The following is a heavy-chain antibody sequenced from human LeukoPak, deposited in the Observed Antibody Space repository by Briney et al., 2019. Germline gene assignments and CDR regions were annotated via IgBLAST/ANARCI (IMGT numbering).Heavy chain of an antibody. Sequence: GGSLRLSCEASGFSFSSYWMTWVRQPPGKGPEWVANIKQDESERYSVDSVKGRFTISRDNAKNSLYLQMNSLRAEDMALYYCARGGFGETAYYYMDVWGKGTTVTVSS. D-gene: IGHD3-10*01. V-gene: IGHV3-7*03. CDR3: ARGGFGETAYYYMDV. CDR1: GFSFSSYW. CDR2: IKQDESER. J-gene: IGHJ6*03.